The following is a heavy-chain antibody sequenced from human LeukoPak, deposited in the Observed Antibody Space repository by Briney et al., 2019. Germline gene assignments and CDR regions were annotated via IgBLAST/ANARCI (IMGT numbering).Heavy chain of an antibody. V-gene: IGHV3-30-3*01. CDR1: GFTFSSYA. CDR2: ISYDGSNK. D-gene: IGHD6-19*01. CDR3: ARALSSGRLDY. Sequence: GGSLRLSCAASGFTFSSYAMHWVRQAPGKGLEWVAVISYDGSNKYYADSVKGRFTISRDNSKNTLYLQMNSPRAEDTAVYYCARALSSGRLDYWGQGTLVTVSS. J-gene: IGHJ4*02.